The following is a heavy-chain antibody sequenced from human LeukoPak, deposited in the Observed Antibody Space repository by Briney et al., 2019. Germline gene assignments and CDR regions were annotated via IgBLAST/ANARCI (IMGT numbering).Heavy chain of an antibody. CDR2: IYYSGST. CDR3: ARGTTVTKAYNWFDP. Sequence: SETLSLTCTVSGGSISSSSYYWGWLRQPPGKGLEWIGSIYYSGSTYYNPSLKSRVTISVDTSKNQFSLKLSSVTAADTAVYYCARGTTVTKAYNWFDPWGQGTLVTVSS. D-gene: IGHD4-17*01. J-gene: IGHJ5*02. V-gene: IGHV4-39*01. CDR1: GGSISSSSYY.